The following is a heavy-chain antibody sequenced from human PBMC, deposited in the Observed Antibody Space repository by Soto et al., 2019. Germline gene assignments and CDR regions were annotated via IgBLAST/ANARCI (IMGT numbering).Heavy chain of an antibody. Sequence: GGSLRLSCAASGFKFSNYSISWVRQAPWKGLEWVSLISATGVGTYYADSVKGRFTISRDNSHNTLYLQVHSLTAEDTAVYYCAKDRRVGRNSDFYFDFWGQRDQIAVSS. V-gene: IGHV3-23*01. CDR2: ISATGVGT. CDR3: AKDRRVGRNSDFYFDF. D-gene: IGHD2-15*01. J-gene: IGHJ4*02. CDR1: GFKFSNYS.